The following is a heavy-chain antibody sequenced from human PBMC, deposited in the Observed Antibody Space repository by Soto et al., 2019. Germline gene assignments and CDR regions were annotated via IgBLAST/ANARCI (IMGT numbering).Heavy chain of an antibody. CDR3: ARGLRPPPYYYMDV. CDR2: IHHSGSS. Sequence: QVQLQESGPGLVKPSGTLSLTCSVSGASITTSYWSWIRQPPGKGLEWIGYIHHSGSSDYNSSLQGRVPISLDTSTHASSLRLTSVTAAETAVYYCARGLRPPPYYYMDVWGRGTTVTVSS. V-gene: IGHV4-59*01. CDR1: GASITTSY. J-gene: IGHJ6*03. D-gene: IGHD3-16*01.